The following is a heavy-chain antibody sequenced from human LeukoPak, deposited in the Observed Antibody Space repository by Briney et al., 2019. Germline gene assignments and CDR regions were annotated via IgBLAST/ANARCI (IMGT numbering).Heavy chain of an antibody. Sequence: ASVKVSCKASGYTFTSYGISWVRQAPGQGLEWMGWISAYNGNTNYAQKLQGRVTMATDTSTSTAYMELRSLRSDDTAVYYCAHAEIVGATGQGDYWGQGTLVTVSS. CDR1: GYTFTSYG. J-gene: IGHJ4*02. CDR2: ISAYNGNT. D-gene: IGHD1-26*01. CDR3: AHAEIVGATGQGDY. V-gene: IGHV1-18*01.